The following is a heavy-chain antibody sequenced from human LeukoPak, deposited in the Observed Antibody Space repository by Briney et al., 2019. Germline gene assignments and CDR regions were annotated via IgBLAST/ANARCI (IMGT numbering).Heavy chain of an antibody. CDR1: GGSFSGYY. CDR3: ARDPKLTGYSSGWYYFDY. D-gene: IGHD6-19*01. V-gene: IGHV4-38-2*02. Sequence: SETLSLTCAVYGGSFSGYYWGWIRQPPGKGLEWIGSIYHSGSTYYNPSLKSRVTISVDTSKNQFSLKLSSVTAADTAVYYCARDPKLTGYSSGWYYFDYWGQGTLVTVSS. CDR2: IYHSGST. J-gene: IGHJ4*02.